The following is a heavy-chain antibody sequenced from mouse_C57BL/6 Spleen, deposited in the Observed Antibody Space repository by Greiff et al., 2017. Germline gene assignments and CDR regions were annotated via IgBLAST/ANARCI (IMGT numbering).Heavy chain of an antibody. J-gene: IGHJ2*01. D-gene: IGHD4-1*01. CDR1: GYSFTSYY. V-gene: IGHV1-66*01. CDR3: ARGLDPYYFDY. CDR2: IYPGSGNT. Sequence: QVQLQQSGPELVKPGASVKISCKASGYSFTSYYIHWVKQRPGQGLEWIGWIYPGSGNTKYNEKFKGKATLTADTSSSTAYMQLSSLTSEDSAVYYCARGLDPYYFDYCGQGTTLTVSS.